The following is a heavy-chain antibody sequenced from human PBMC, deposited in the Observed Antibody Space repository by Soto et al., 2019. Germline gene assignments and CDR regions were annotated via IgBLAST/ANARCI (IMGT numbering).Heavy chain of an antibody. J-gene: IGHJ4*02. CDR2: IHYSGST. CDR1: GGSISSGGYY. V-gene: IGHV4-31*03. CDR3: AREGAWSSSSGGAVAY. Sequence: QVQLQESGPGLVKPSQTLSLTCTVSGGSISSGGYYWSGIRQHPGKGLEWIGYIHYSGSTHYNPSLKRRVSISRVTSKNQASLKLSSVTAADTAVYYCAREGAWSSSSGGAVAYWGQGTLVTVST. D-gene: IGHD6-6*01.